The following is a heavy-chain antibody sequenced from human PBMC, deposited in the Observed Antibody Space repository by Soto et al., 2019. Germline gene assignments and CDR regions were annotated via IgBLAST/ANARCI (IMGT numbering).Heavy chain of an antibody. V-gene: IGHV3-48*03. CDR3: ARAGPLGELSPFDY. D-gene: IGHD3-16*02. CDR1: GFTFSSYE. J-gene: IGHJ4*02. CDR2: ISSSGSTI. Sequence: GGSLRLSCAASGFTFSSYEMNWVRQAPGKGLEWVSYISSSGSTIYYADSVKGRFTISRENAKNSLYLQMNSLRADDTAVYYCARAGPLGELSPFDYWGQGTLVTVSS.